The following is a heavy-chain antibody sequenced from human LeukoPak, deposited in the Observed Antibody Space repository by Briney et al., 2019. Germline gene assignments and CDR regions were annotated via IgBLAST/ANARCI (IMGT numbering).Heavy chain of an antibody. CDR2: INDSGSI. CDR3: ARVRDDIVVVPAATGDAFDI. V-gene: IGHV4-34*01. Sequence: PSETLSLTRVVYGGSLRGFFSCCVCDTPRKGPEWGGEINDSGSINYNPPLKSRATISVDTSKTQFSLKLSSVTAADTAVYYCARVRDDIVVVPAATGDAFDIWGQGTMVTVSS. J-gene: IGHJ3*02. D-gene: IGHD2-2*01. CDR1: GGSLRGFF.